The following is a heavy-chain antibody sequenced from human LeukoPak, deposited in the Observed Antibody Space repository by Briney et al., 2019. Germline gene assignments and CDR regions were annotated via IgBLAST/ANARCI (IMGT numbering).Heavy chain of an antibody. J-gene: IGHJ4*02. D-gene: IGHD3-9*01. CDR3: AKRDFDWLFDY. V-gene: IGHV3-30*02. CDR2: IRYDGGNK. CDR1: GFTFSSYG. Sequence: RTGGSLRLSCAASGFTFSSYGMHWVRQAPGKGLEWVAFIRYDGGNKYYADSVKGRFTISRDNSKNTLYLQMNSLRAEDTAVYYCAKRDFDWLFDYWGQGTLVTVSS.